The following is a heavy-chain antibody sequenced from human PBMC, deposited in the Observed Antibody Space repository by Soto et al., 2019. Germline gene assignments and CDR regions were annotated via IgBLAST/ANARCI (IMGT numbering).Heavy chain of an antibody. CDR3: ARHLAAAGVFAFDF. CDR1: GASISSRSHY. J-gene: IGHJ4*02. V-gene: IGHV4-39*01. Sequence: QLQLKESGPGLVKPSETLSLTCAVSGASISSRSHYWGWIRQTPGKGLEWIGTIYTCVNTYYNPSLESRVARSLDTSKTQFSLKMTSVTAADTAVYYCARHLAAAGVFAFDFWGQGILITVSS. CDR2: IYTCVNT. D-gene: IGHD6-13*01.